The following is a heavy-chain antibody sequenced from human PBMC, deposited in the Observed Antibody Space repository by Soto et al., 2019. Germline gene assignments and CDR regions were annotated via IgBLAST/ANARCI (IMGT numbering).Heavy chain of an antibody. D-gene: IGHD3-9*01. J-gene: IGHJ3*02. Sequence: GGSLRLSCAASGFTFSSYWMSWVRQAPGKGLEWVANIKQDGSEKYYVDFVKGRFTISRDNAKNSLYLQMNSLRAEDTAVYYCARDIYDILTGYAHGAFDIWGQGTMVTVSS. CDR1: GFTFSSYW. V-gene: IGHV3-7*01. CDR2: IKQDGSEK. CDR3: ARDIYDILTGYAHGAFDI.